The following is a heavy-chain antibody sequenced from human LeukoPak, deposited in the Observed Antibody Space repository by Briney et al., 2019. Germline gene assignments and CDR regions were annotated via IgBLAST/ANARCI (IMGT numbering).Heavy chain of an antibody. J-gene: IGHJ4*02. CDR3: ARIHRYCSGGACYVLDN. Sequence: RASETLSLTCVVSGVSVSGYYWGWIRQPPRRGLEWIGYVYYSGSTNYNPSFKSRITISVDTSRNQFSLQLSSVTAADTAVYYCARIHRYCSGGACYVLDNWGQGTLVTVSS. V-gene: IGHV4-59*02. D-gene: IGHD2-15*01. CDR1: GVSVSGYY. CDR2: VYYSGST.